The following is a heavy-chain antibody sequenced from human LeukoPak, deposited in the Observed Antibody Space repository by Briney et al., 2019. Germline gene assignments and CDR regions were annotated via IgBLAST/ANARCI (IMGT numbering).Heavy chain of an antibody. J-gene: IGHJ4*02. CDR3: ARLAPGNYDILTGDPKVVFDY. D-gene: IGHD3-9*01. CDR2: VHSSGST. Sequence: SETLSLTCTVSGGSISSFFWSWIRQPPGKGLEWIGYVHSSGSTKYNPSLKSRLIISVDVSKNQFSLKLRSVRVADTAVYYCARLAPGNYDILTGDPKVVFDYWGQGALVTVSS. CDR1: GGSISSFF. V-gene: IGHV4-59*01.